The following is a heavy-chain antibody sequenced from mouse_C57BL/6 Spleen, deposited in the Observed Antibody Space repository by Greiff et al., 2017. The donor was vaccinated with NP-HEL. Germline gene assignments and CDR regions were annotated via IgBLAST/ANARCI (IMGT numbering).Heavy chain of an antibody. J-gene: IGHJ4*01. CDR3: ARETTVVATGDYYAMDY. CDR1: GFSLTSYG. CDR2: IWSGGST. V-gene: IGHV2-2*01. D-gene: IGHD1-1*01. Sequence: VMLVESGPGLVQPSQSLSITCTVSGFSLTSYGVHWVRQSPGKGLEWLGVIWSGGSTDYNAAFISRLSISKDNSKSQVFFKMNSLQADDTAIYYCARETTVVATGDYYAMDYWGQGTSVTVSS.